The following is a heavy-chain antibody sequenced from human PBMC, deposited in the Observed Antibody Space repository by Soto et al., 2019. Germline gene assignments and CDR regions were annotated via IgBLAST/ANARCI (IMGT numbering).Heavy chain of an antibody. D-gene: IGHD1-7*01. CDR1: GFTFDAYA. CDR3: AKGNEINWNYDWFDP. V-gene: IGHV3-9*01. J-gene: IGHJ5*02. CDR2: ISWNSGSI. Sequence: EVQLVESGGGLVQPGRSLRLSCAASGFTFDAYAMHWVRQATGKGLERVSGISWNSGSIGYADSVKGRFTISRDNAKNSLYLQMNSLRAEDTALYYCAKGNEINWNYDWFDPWGQGTLVTVSS.